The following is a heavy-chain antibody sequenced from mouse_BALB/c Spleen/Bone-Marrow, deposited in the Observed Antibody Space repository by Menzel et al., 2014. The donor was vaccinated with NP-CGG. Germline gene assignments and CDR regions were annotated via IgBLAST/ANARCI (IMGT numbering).Heavy chain of an antibody. D-gene: IGHD2-4*01. CDR2: ISYSGST. CDR3: ARSSYFDYDGAMDH. V-gene: IGHV3-2*02. Sequence: EVKLMESGPGLVKPSQSLSLTCTVTGYSITSDYAWNWIRQFPGNKLEWMGYISYSGSTSYDPSLKSRISITRDTSKNQFFLQLNSVTTEDTATYYCARSSYFDYDGAMDHWGQGTSVTVSS. J-gene: IGHJ4*01. CDR1: GYSITSDYA.